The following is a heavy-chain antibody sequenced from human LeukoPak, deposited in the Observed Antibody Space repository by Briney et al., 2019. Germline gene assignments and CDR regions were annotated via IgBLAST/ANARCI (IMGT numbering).Heavy chain of an antibody. J-gene: IGHJ6*02. V-gene: IGHV4-39*01. D-gene: IGHD1-26*01. CDR2: IYYSGST. CDR3: ARHRAGEQVQFYGMDV. Sequence: SETLSLTCTVSGGSISSSSYYWGWIRQPPGKGLEWIGSIYYSGSTYYNPPLKSRVTISVDTSKNQFSLKLSSVTAADTAVYYCARHRAGEQVQFYGMDVWGQGTTVTVSS. CDR1: GGSISSSSYY.